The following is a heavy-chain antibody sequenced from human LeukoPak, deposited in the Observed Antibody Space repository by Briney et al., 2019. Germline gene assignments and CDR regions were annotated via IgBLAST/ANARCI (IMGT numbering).Heavy chain of an antibody. J-gene: IGHJ1*01. CDR1: GFTFSDYY. D-gene: IGHD6-19*01. V-gene: IGHV3-30*03. Sequence: GGSLRLSCAASGFTFSDYYMSWIRQAPGKGLEWVAVISYDGSNKYYADSVKGRFTISRDNSKNTLYLQMNSLRAEDTAVYYCARGPLGSGSRFQHWGQGTLVTVSS. CDR2: ISYDGSNK. CDR3: ARGPLGSGSRFQH.